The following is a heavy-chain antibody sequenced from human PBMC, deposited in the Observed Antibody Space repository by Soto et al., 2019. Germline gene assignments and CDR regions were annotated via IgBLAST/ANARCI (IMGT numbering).Heavy chain of an antibody. D-gene: IGHD2-21*01. V-gene: IGHV4-4*02. CDR3: VHHGGDPSYHEC. J-gene: IGHJ4*01. CDR1: GGSLSSSNW. CDR2: IFYSGSP. Sequence: QVQLQESGPGLVNPSGTLSLTCAVSGGSLSSSNWWSWVRQPPGKALEWLGEIFYSGSPKYNPSLNSIVTISADHSKSQLSLRRRDVTPAGIAVYYCVHHGGDPSYHECWGPGILVTV.